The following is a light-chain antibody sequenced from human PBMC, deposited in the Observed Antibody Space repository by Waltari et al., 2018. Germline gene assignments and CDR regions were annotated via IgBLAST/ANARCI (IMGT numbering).Light chain of an antibody. CDR1: QSVSSY. CDR3: QQRSNWLYT. Sequence: EIVLTQSPATLSLSPGERATLSCRASQSVSSYLAWYQQKPGQAPRLLIYDASNRATGIPARFSGSGCGTDFTLTISSLEPEDFAVYYCQQRSNWLYTFGQGTKLEIK. CDR2: DAS. V-gene: IGKV3-11*01. J-gene: IGKJ2*01.